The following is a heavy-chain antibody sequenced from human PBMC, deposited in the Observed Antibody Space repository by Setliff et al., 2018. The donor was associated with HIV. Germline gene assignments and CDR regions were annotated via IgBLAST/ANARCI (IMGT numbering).Heavy chain of an antibody. V-gene: IGHV4-31*03. CDR1: GGSISSGGHY. Sequence: PSETLSLTCSVSGGSISSGGHYWSWIRQQPGKGLEWIGYNHYTGSNFYNPSFTSRLTISIDTSKNQFSLKLTSMTAADTAVYFCARGGNSRAAWFDSWGQGTLVTVSS. J-gene: IGHJ5*01. CDR2: NHYTGSN. D-gene: IGHD6-6*01. CDR3: ARGGNSRAAWFDS.